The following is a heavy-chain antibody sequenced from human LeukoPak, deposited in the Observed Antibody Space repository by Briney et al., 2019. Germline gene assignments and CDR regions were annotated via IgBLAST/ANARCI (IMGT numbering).Heavy chain of an antibody. CDR3: AKAAYGGNPDDAFDI. CDR2: ISWNSGSI. D-gene: IGHD4-23*01. V-gene: IGHV3-9*01. CDR1: GFTFDDYA. J-gene: IGHJ3*02. Sequence: GGSLRLSCAASGFTFDDYAMHWVRQAPGKGLEWVSGISWNSGSIGYADSVKGRFTISRDNAKNSLYLQMNSLRAEDTALYYCAKAAYGGNPDDAFDIWGQGTMVTVSS.